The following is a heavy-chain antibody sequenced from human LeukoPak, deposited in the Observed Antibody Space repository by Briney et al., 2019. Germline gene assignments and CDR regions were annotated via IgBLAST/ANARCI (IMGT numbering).Heavy chain of an antibody. CDR1: GGSISSDSYY. V-gene: IGHV4-61*02. Sequence: SQTLSLTCTVSGGSISSDSYYWSWVRQPAGKGLEWIGRIYTSGSTNYNPSLKSRVTISLDTSKNRFSLKLSSVTAADTAVYYCAREGAPGGGWHPRFADAFDIWGQGTVVTVSS. J-gene: IGHJ3*02. CDR3: AREGAPGGGWHPRFADAFDI. D-gene: IGHD6-19*01. CDR2: IYTSGST.